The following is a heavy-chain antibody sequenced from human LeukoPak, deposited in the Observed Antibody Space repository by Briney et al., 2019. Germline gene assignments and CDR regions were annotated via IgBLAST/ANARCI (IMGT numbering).Heavy chain of an antibody. Sequence: KPSETLSLTCTVSGGSISSGSYYWSWIRQPAGKGLEWIGSIYYSGSTYYNPSLKSRVTISVDTSKNQFSLKLSSVTAADTAVYYCARHPYDSSGYYHGLFDYWGQGTLVTVSS. J-gene: IGHJ4*02. CDR3: ARHPYDSSGYYHGLFDY. D-gene: IGHD3-22*01. CDR2: IYYSGST. V-gene: IGHV4-39*01. CDR1: GGSISSGSYY.